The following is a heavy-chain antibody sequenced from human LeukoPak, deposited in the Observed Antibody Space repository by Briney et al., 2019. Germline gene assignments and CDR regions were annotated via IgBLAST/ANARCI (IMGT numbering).Heavy chain of an antibody. V-gene: IGHV4-39*01. Sequence: SETLSLTCTVSGGSISVSSYYWAWIRQPPGKGLEWIGSIYHSGSTYYKPSLKSRVTISVDTSKNQFSLKLISVTAADTAVYYCARVRRRYYDSSGLYYFDYWGQATLVTVST. CDR3: ARVRRRYYDSSGLYYFDY. D-gene: IGHD3-22*01. J-gene: IGHJ4*02. CDR2: IYHSGST. CDR1: GGSISVSSYY.